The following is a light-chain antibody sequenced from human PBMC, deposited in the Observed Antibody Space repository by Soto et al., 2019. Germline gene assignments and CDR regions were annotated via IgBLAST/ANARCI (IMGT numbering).Light chain of an antibody. Sequence: QSVLTQPPSVSGAPGQRVTISCTGSSSNIGAGYDVHWYQQLPGTAPKLLIYGNSNRPSGVPDRFSGSKSGTSASLAITGLQASDVADYYRQSYDSSLSGFVFGTGTKVTVL. CDR2: GNS. V-gene: IGLV1-40*01. CDR3: QSYDSSLSGFV. J-gene: IGLJ1*01. CDR1: SSNIGAGYD.